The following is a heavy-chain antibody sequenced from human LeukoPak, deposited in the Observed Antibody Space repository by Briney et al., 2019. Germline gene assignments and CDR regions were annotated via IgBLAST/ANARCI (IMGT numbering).Heavy chain of an antibody. J-gene: IGHJ6*02. CDR1: GFTFDDYA. Sequence: QTGGSLRLSCAASGFTFDDYAMHWVRQAPGKGLEWVSGISWNSGSIGYADSVKDRFTISRDNAKNSLYLQMNSLRAEDTALYYCAKGIAAGYYYGMDVWGQGTTVTVSS. CDR2: ISWNSGSI. D-gene: IGHD6-13*01. CDR3: AKGIAAGYYYGMDV. V-gene: IGHV3-9*01.